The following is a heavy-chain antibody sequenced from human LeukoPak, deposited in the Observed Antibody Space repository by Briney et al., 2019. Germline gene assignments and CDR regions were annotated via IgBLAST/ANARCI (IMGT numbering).Heavy chain of an antibody. CDR3: ARFALKTPPTD. V-gene: IGHV3-23*01. CDR1: GFTFNNYA. CDR2: ISGSGGST. Sequence: TGGSLRLSCAASGFTFNNYAMSWVRQAPGKGLEWVSAISGSGGSTYYADSVKGRFTISRDNAKNSLYLQMNSLRAEDTAVYYCARFALKTPPTDWGQGTLVTVSS. J-gene: IGHJ4*02.